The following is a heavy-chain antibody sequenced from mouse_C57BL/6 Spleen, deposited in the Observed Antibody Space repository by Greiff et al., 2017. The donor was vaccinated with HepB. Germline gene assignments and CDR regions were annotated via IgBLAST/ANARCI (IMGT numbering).Heavy chain of an antibody. CDR1: GYTFTSYW. CDR2: INPSSGYT. V-gene: IGHV1-7*01. D-gene: IGHD2-4*01. CDR3: ARRGAYDYDVVAY. J-gene: IGHJ3*01. Sequence: VQLQQSGAELAKPGASVKLSCKASGYTFTSYWMHWVKQRPGQGLEWIGYINPSSGYTKYNQKFKDKATLTAVKSSSTAYMQLSILPYEDSAVYYCARRGAYDYDVVAYWGQGTLVTVSA.